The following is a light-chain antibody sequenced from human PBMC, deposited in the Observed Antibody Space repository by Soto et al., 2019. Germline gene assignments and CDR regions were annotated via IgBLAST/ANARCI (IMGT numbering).Light chain of an antibody. J-gene: IGKJ2*01. Sequence: DIQMTQSPSSLSASVGDRVTITCQASQDINKYLNWYQQKPGKAPKVLIYDASNSETGVPSRFSGSGSGTDFTFTISSLQPEGFATYYCQQYDNVLFTSTFGQGTKVEMK. CDR1: QDINKY. CDR2: DAS. CDR3: QQYDNVLFTST. V-gene: IGKV1-33*01.